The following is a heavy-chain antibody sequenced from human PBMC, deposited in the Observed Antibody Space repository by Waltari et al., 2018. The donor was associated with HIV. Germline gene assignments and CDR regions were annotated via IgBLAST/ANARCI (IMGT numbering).Heavy chain of an antibody. D-gene: IGHD3-10*01. CDR3: VVSSFDY. J-gene: IGHJ4*02. V-gene: IGHV3-30*03. CDR1: GFSFRNYA. CDR2: ISYDETNE. Sequence: QVQLVESGGGVAQPGRSLRLSCAASGFSFRNYAMHWVRQAPGKGLDWLTLISYDETNEYYTDSLRGRFTISRDNSKNMLYLQMNNLRPEDTAIYYCVVSSFDYWGQGTLVTVSS.